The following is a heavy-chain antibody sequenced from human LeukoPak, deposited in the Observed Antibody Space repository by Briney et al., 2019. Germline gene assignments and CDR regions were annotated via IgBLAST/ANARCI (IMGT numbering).Heavy chain of an antibody. CDR1: GYTFTGYY. CDR3: ASGPYSSSWYFDY. V-gene: IGHV1-2*02. Sequence: GASVKVSCKASGYTFTGYYMHWVRQAPGQGLEWMGWINPNSGGTNYAQKFQGRVTMTRDTSISTAYMELSRLRSDDTAVYCCASGPYSSSWYFDYWGQGTLVTVSS. CDR2: INPNSGGT. J-gene: IGHJ4*02. D-gene: IGHD6-13*01.